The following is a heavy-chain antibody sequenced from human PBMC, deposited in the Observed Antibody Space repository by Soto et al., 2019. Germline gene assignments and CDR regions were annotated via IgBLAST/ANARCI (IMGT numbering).Heavy chain of an antibody. V-gene: IGHV3-48*02. CDR2: VSSSSSTI. J-gene: IGHJ6*02. D-gene: IGHD1-26*01. Sequence: EVQLVESGGGLVQPGGSLRLSCAASGFTISSYRMNWVRQAPGKGLEWVSYVSSSSSTIYYVDSVKGRFTISRDNAKNSLYLQMNSLRDEDTAVYYCARDRAGAQYGLDVWGQGTTVTVSS. CDR1: GFTISSYR. CDR3: ARDRAGAQYGLDV.